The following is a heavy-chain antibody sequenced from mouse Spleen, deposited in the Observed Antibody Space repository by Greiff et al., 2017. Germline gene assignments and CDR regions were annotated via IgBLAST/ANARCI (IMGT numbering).Heavy chain of an antibody. Sequence: EVKLMESGGGLVKPGGSLKLSCAASGFTFSSYAMSWVRQTPEKRLEWVATISSGGSYTYYPDSVKGRFTISRDNAKNTLYLQMSSLRSEDTAMYYCASLDRYYFDYWGQGTTLTVSS. CDR1: GFTFSSYA. V-gene: IGHV5-9-1*01. J-gene: IGHJ2*01. CDR2: ISSGGSYT. CDR3: ASLDRYYFDY. D-gene: IGHD2-14*01.